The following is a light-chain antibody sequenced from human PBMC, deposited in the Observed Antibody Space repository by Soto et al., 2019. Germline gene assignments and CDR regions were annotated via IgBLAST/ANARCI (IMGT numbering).Light chain of an antibody. CDR3: QQYGSSPPLT. V-gene: IGKV3-20*01. CDR1: QTISFNY. CDR2: GAS. Sequence: ERVMTQSPATLCVSPGERATLSCRASQTISFNYLAWYQRKSGQAPRLLIYGASSRATGIPDRFSGSGSGTDFTLTISRLDTEYFAVYYCQQYGSSPPLTFGGGTNVYIK. J-gene: IGKJ4*01.